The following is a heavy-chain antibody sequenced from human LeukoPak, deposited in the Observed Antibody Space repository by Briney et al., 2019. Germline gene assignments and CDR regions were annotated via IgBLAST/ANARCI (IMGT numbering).Heavy chain of an antibody. CDR2: ISGSGDST. J-gene: IGHJ4*02. D-gene: IGHD3-22*01. V-gene: IGHV3-23*01. CDR1: GFTFSNYA. CDR3: AREGYYYDSSGYYERYFDY. Sequence: GGSLRLSCAASGFTFSNYAMRWVRQAPGKGLEWVSGISGSGDSTYYADSVKGRFTISRDNSKNTLYLQMNSLRAEDTAVYYCAREGYYYDSSGYYERYFDYWGQGTLVTVSS.